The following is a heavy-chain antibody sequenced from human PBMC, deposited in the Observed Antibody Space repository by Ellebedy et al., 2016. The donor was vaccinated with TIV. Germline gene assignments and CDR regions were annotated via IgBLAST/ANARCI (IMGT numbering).Heavy chain of an antibody. J-gene: IGHJ6*02. D-gene: IGHD3-10*01. CDR2: ICYDGHYK. CDR3: SKDRRWLGDLHCYDYYYAMDV. Sequence: PGGSLRLSCAASGFTFSSYVMPWVRHPPGKGLEWVAFICYDGHYKYSADSVKGRFTISRDNSKNTLYLQVNSLRTEDTAVDYCSKDRRWLGDLHCYDYYYAMDVWGQGTTVTVSS. CDR1: GFTFSSYV. V-gene: IGHV3-30*02.